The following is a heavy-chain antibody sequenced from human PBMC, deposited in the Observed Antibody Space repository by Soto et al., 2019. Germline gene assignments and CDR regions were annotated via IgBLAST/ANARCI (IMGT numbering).Heavy chain of an antibody. CDR2: FHYSGIS. CDR1: DASIRGYY. D-gene: IGHD4-4*01. Sequence: SETLSLTCTVSDASIRGYYWSWIRQPPGKGLEWIGYFHYSGISNYNSSLKSRVTMSLDTSKNQFSLKLSSVSAADTAIYYCARGASNWQYFDYWGQGALVTVSS. CDR3: ARGASNWQYFDY. J-gene: IGHJ4*02. V-gene: IGHV4-59*01.